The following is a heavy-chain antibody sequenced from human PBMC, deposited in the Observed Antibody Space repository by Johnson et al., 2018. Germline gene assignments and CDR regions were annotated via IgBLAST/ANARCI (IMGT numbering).Heavy chain of an antibody. CDR1: GGSISSYY. Sequence: QVQLQESGPGLVKPSETLSLPCTVSGGSISSYYWSWIRQPPGKGLEWIGYIYYSGSTNYNPSLKSRVTISVDPSKNQLSLKRSSVTAAGTAVYYCARARECSSTSCPNPYYYGMDVWGQGTTVTVSS. D-gene: IGHD2-2*01. V-gene: IGHV4-59*01. J-gene: IGHJ6*02. CDR3: ARARECSSTSCPNPYYYGMDV. CDR2: IYYSGST.